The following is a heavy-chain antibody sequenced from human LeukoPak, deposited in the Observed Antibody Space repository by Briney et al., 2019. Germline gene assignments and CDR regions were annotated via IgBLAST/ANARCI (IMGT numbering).Heavy chain of an antibody. J-gene: IGHJ4*02. Sequence: GGSLRLSCAASGFTFSSYAMSWVRQAPGKGLEWVSAISAGGGSTYYADSVKGRFTISRDNSKNTLYLQMNSLRAEDTAVYYCAKYTALGFFDYWGQGTLVTVSS. CDR1: GFTFSSYA. CDR2: ISAGGGST. CDR3: AKYTALGFFDY. V-gene: IGHV3-23*01. D-gene: IGHD2-2*02.